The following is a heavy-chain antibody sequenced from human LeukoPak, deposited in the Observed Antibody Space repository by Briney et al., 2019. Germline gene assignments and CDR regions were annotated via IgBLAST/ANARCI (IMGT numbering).Heavy chain of an antibody. D-gene: IGHD6-19*01. CDR3: ARRVSGWPYFDY. V-gene: IGHV4-59*08. Sequence: AETLSLTCTVSGGSIFSNYWSWIRQPPGKGLEWIGYIYYTGSTTYNPSLESRVTISIDTSKNQFSLKLNSVTAADTAVYYCARRVSGWPYFDYRGQGTLVTVSS. CDR1: GGSIFSNY. J-gene: IGHJ4*02. CDR2: IYYTGST.